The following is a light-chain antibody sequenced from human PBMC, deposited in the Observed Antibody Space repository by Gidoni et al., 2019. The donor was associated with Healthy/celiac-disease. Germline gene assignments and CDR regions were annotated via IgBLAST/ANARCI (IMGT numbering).Light chain of an antibody. CDR3: SSYTSSVVV. V-gene: IGLV2-14*03. Sequence: QSALTQPPSGAGSPGQSSTISCTGTSSDVGGYNYVSWYQQPPGTAPKLMNYDVSNRHSGVSNLFAGSKSGDTASLTISGLQAEDEADYYCSSYTSSVVVFGGGTKLTVL. CDR2: DVS. CDR1: SSDVGGYNY. J-gene: IGLJ2*01.